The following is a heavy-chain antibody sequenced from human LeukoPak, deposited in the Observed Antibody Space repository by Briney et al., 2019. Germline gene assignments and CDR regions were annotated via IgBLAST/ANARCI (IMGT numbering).Heavy chain of an antibody. CDR3: VRDPDLSYYASSGFDY. V-gene: IGHV3-21*01. J-gene: IGHJ4*02. Sequence: GGSLRLSCAASGFTFTNYKMNWVRQAPGKGLEWVSSISGDNIYVLYADSVQGRFTVSKDNAKNSLYLQMNNLRAEDTAVYYCVRDPDLSYYASSGFDYWGQGTLVTVSS. D-gene: IGHD3-22*01. CDR2: ISGDNIYV. CDR1: GFTFTNYK.